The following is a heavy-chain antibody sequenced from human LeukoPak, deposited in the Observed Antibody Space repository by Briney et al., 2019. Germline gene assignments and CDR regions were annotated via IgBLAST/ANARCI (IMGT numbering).Heavy chain of an antibody. CDR3: ARDRPVVQYYYYMDV. CDR2: ISSSSSYI. Sequence: GGSLRLSCAASGFTFSSYSMNWVRQAPGKGLDWVSSISSSSSYIYYADSVKGRFTISRDNAKNSLYLQMNSLRAEDTAVYYCARDRPVVQYYYYMDVWGKGTTVTVSS. J-gene: IGHJ6*03. D-gene: IGHD2-15*01. CDR1: GFTFSSYS. V-gene: IGHV3-21*01.